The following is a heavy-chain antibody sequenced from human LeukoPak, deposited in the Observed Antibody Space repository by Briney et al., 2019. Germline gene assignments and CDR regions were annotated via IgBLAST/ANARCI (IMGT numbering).Heavy chain of an antibody. D-gene: IGHD3-22*01. CDR3: AGFFYDNSNDAFDI. V-gene: IGHV1-69*01. J-gene: IGHJ3*02. Sequence: SSVKVSCKASGVTFGSYDFTFTSYAISWVRQAPGQGLEWMGGIIPIYGRANYPQKFQGRVTITADESTRTVTMQLSSLRSEDTAVYYCAGFFYDNSNDAFDIWGQGTVATVS. CDR2: IIPIYGRA. CDR1: GVTFGSYDFTFTSYA.